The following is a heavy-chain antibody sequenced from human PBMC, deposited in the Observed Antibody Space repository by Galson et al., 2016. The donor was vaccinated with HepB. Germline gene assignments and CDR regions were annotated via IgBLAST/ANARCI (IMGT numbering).Heavy chain of an antibody. CDR1: GYTFSAYY. J-gene: IGHJ4*02. D-gene: IGHD2-15*01. CDR3: ARDFMGGYCSGGSCYQGPYYFDY. Sequence: SVKVSCKASGYTFSAYYIHWVRQAPGQGLEWMGWIHPNSGGTNYAQKFQGWVTMTRDTSISTAYMELSRLRSDDTAVYYCARDFMGGYCSGGSCYQGPYYFDYWGQGTLVTVSS. V-gene: IGHV1-2*04. CDR2: IHPNSGGT.